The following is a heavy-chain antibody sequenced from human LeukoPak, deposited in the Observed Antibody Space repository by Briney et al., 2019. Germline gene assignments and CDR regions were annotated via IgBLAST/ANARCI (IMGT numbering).Heavy chain of an antibody. V-gene: IGHV3-21*04. CDR2: ISSSSYI. D-gene: IGHD6-19*01. CDR1: GFTFSSYS. CDR3: ARDEGSGRTPLGY. J-gene: IGHJ4*02. Sequence: GGSLRLSCAASGFTFSSYSMNWVRQAPGKGLEWVSSISSSSYIYYADSVKGRFTISRDNAKNSLYPQMNSLRAEDTAVYYCARDEGSGRTPLGYWGQGTLVTVSS.